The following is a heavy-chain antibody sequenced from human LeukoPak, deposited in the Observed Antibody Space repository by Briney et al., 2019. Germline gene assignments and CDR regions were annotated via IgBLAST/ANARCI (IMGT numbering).Heavy chain of an antibody. CDR2: ISGSGGST. V-gene: IGHV3-23*01. CDR1: GFTSSSYA. D-gene: IGHD1-26*01. J-gene: IGHJ4*02. Sequence: GGSLRLSCAASGFTSSSYAMSWVRQAPGKGLEWVSAISGSGGSTYYADSVKGRFTISRDNSKNTLYLQMNSLRAEDTAVYYCARIVGATYYFDYWGQGTLVTVSS. CDR3: ARIVGATYYFDY.